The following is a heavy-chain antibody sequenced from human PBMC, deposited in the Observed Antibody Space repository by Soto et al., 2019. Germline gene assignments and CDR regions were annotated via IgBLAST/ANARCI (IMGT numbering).Heavy chain of an antibody. V-gene: IGHV4-59*01. CDR2: IYYSGST. J-gene: IGHJ6*03. D-gene: IGHD4-17*01. CDR1: GVSISSYY. Sequence: PSETRSLTCTVSGVSISSYYWSWIRQPPGKGLEWIGYIYYSGSTNYNPSLKSRVTISVDTSKNQFSLKLSSVTAADTAVYYCARETGAAYYYYMDVWGKGTTVTVSS. CDR3: ARETGAAYYYYMDV.